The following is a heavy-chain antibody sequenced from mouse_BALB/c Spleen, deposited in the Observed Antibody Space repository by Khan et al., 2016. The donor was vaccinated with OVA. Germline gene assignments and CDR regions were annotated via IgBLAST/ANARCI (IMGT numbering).Heavy chain of an antibody. D-gene: IGHD2-2*01. CDR3: TRSGYGSFAY. CDR1: GYTFTSYY. CDR2: INPSSGGT. Sequence: VQLVESGAELVKPGASVRLSCKASGYTFTSYYLYWVKQRPGQGLEWIGDINPSSGGTNFNEKFKSKAKLTVDKSSSTAYIKLNSLTSEDTAVYYCTRSGYGSFAYWCQGTLVTVSA. J-gene: IGHJ3*01. V-gene: IGHV1S81*02.